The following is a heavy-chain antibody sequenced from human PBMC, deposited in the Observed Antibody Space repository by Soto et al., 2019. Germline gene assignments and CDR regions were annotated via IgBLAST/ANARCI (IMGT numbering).Heavy chain of an antibody. J-gene: IGHJ4*02. CDR2: ISGDASST. Sequence: EVKVVESGGGLVQPGGSLRLSCAASGFTFSDNWMHWVRQPPGKGPVWVSRISGDASSTSYADSVKGRFTISRDSAKNTVYLQMDSLRVEDTAVYYCTRGGTRTTYLRLFDSWGQGTLVTVSA. V-gene: IGHV3-74*01. CDR3: TRGGTRTTYLRLFDS. D-gene: IGHD3-16*01. CDR1: GFTFSDNW.